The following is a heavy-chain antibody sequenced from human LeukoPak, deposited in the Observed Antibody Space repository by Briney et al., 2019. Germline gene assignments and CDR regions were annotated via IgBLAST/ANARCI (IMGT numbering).Heavy chain of an antibody. D-gene: IGHD1-26*01. V-gene: IGHV3-7*01. J-gene: IGHJ4*02. CDR1: GFTFSSYW. CDR3: ARYRSGYYFNY. Sequence: PGGSLSPSCAASGFTFSSYWMTWVRQAPGKGLEWVANIKKDGSETHYVDSVKGRFTISRDNAKNSMHLEMNSLRAEDTAVYYCARYRSGYYFNYWGQGTLVTVSS. CDR2: IKKDGSET.